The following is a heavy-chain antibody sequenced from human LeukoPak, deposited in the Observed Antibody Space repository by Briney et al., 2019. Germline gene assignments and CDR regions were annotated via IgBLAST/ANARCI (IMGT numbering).Heavy chain of an antibody. CDR1: GGSISSGGYY. D-gene: IGHD4-17*01. V-gene: IGHV4-31*03. CDR3: ARQNGAVGRLAPIPT. Sequence: SQTLSLICTVSGGSISSGGYYWSWIRQHPGTGLEWIGYIYYSGSTYYNPSLKSRVTISVDTSKNQFSLKLSSVTAADTAVYYCARQNGAVGRLAPIPTWGQGTLVTVSS. J-gene: IGHJ4*02. CDR2: IYYSGST.